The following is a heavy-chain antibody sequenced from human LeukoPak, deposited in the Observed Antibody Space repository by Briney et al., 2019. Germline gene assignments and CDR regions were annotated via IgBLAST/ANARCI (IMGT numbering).Heavy chain of an antibody. D-gene: IGHD5-18*01. J-gene: IGHJ4*02. V-gene: IGHV1-2*02. CDR1: GYTFTAYY. CDR2: INPKSGGT. Sequence: ASVKVSCKASGYTFTAYYIHWMRQAPGQAFEWLGWINPKSGGTHYAQKFQGRVTMTRDTSISTAYMELSRLRSDDTAMYYCARGDTANIHDYWGQGTLVTVSS. CDR3: ARGDTANIHDY.